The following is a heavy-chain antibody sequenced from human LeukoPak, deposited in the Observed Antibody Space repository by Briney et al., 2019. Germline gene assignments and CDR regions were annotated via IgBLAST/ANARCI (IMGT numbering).Heavy chain of an antibody. D-gene: IGHD1-26*01. Sequence: GGSLRLSCAASGFTISSYYMAWVRQAPGKGLEWVSVIYHSGNTDYADSVKGRFTISRDNSKNTVYLQMSSLRAEDTAVYYCAKPLGGSYLFDRWGQGTLVTVSS. J-gene: IGHJ5*02. CDR2: IYHSGNT. CDR3: AKPLGGSYLFDR. CDR1: GFTISSYY. V-gene: IGHV3-53*01.